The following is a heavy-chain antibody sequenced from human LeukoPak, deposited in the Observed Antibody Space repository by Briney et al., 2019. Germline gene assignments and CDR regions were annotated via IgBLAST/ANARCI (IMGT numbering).Heavy chain of an antibody. CDR3: ARDSGTTGEVKFDP. CDR2: MNHSGSA. Sequence: SETLSLTCAVYGGSFSGYYWTWIRQPPGKGLEWIGEMNHSGSANYNPSLKSRVTISVDTSKNQCSLRLSSVTAADTAVYYCARDSGTTGEVKFDPWGQGTLVTVSA. D-gene: IGHD3-10*01. V-gene: IGHV4-34*01. J-gene: IGHJ5*02. CDR1: GGSFSGYY.